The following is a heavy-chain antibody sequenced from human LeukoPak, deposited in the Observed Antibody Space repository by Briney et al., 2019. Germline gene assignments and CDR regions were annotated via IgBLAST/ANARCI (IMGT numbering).Heavy chain of an antibody. CDR3: AKDFLSGSYLVDY. CDR2: ISYDGSNK. V-gene: IGHV3-30*18. CDR1: GFTFSSYG. Sequence: GGSLRLSCAASGFTFSSYGMHWGRQAPGKGLEWVAVISYDGSNKYYADSVKGRFTISRDNSKNTLYLQMNSLRAEDTAVYYCAKDFLSGSYLVDYWGQGTLVTVSS. D-gene: IGHD1-26*01. J-gene: IGHJ4*02.